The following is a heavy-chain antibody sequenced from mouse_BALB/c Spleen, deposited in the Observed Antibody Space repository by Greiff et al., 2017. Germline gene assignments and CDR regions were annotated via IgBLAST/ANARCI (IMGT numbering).Heavy chain of an antibody. CDR1: GFTFSSFG. CDR3: ARGDGYYVGGDY. Sequence: VQLQESGGGLVQPGGSRKLSCAASGFTFSSFGMHWVRQAPEKGLEWVAYISSGSSTIYYADTVKGRFTIYRDNPKNTLFLQMTSLRSEDTAMYYCARGDGYYVGGDYWGQGTTLTVSS. V-gene: IGHV5-17*02. CDR2: ISSGSSTI. D-gene: IGHD2-3*01. J-gene: IGHJ2*01.